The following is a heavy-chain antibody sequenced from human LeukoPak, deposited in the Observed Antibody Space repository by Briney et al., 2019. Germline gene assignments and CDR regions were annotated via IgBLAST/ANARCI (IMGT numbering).Heavy chain of an antibody. V-gene: IGHV3-30*02. J-gene: IGHJ4*02. CDR2: IWYGGSNK. D-gene: IGHD3-22*01. Sequence: GGSLRLSCAASGFTFSSYGMHWVRQAPGKGLEWVAVIWYGGSNKYYADSVKGRFTISRDNSKNTLYLQMNSLRAEDTAVYYCAKDRGDYYDSSGYPDYWGQGTLVTVSS. CDR3: AKDRGDYYDSSGYPDY. CDR1: GFTFSSYG.